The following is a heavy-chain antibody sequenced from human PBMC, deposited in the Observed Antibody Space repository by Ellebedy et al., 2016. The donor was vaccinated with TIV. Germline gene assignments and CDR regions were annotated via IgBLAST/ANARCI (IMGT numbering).Heavy chain of an antibody. CDR1: GFTFGDYA. D-gene: IGHD6-13*01. V-gene: IGHV3-49*03. Sequence: GESLKISCTASGFTFGDYAMSWFRQAPGKGLEWVGFIRSNAYGGTTEYAASVKGRFTISRDDSKSIAYLQMNSLKTEDTAVYYCTRDPSKAAAGRVYFQHWGQGTLVTVSS. J-gene: IGHJ1*01. CDR3: TRDPSKAAAGRVYFQH. CDR2: IRSNAYGGTT.